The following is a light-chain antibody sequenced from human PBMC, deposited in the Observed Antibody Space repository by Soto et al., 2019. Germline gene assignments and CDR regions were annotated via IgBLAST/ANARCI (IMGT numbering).Light chain of an antibody. CDR1: TGAVTSGFY. J-gene: IGLJ1*01. CDR2: NTA. Sequence: QTVVTQEPSLTVSPGGTVTLTCASSTGAVTSGFYPNRFQQKPGQAPRALIYNTASKHSWTPARFSGSLLGGKAALTLSGVQPEDEAEYYCLLYYGGAQGVFGTGTKLTVL. V-gene: IGLV7-43*01. CDR3: LLYYGGAQGV.